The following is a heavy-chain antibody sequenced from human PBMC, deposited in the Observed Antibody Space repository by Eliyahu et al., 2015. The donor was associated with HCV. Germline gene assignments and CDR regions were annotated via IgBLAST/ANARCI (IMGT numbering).Heavy chain of an antibody. CDR3: AKDSVYGTTEPS. D-gene: IGHD2-8*01. CDR1: GFTVRNXX. Sequence: EVQLVESGGGLIQPGGSLRLSXXASGFTVRNXXMSWXRQAPGKGLEWVSVIYSGGSTFYSAFVKGRFTTSRDESKNTLYLQMYSLRAEDTAVYYCAKDSVYGTTEPSWGQGTLVTVSS. CDR2: IYSGGST. J-gene: IGHJ5*02. V-gene: IGHV3-53*01.